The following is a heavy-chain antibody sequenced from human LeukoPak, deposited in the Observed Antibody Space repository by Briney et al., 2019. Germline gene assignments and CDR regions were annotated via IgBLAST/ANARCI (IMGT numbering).Heavy chain of an antibody. CDR2: IYHSGST. Sequence: SETLSLTCAVYGGSFSGYYWSWIRQPPGKGLERIGSIYHSGSTYYNPSLKSRVTISVDTSKNQFSLKLSSVTAADTAVYYCARHIVAVVVPAAIGGNWFDPWGQGTLVTVSS. CDR3: ARHIVAVVVPAAIGGNWFDP. J-gene: IGHJ5*02. CDR1: GGSFSGYY. D-gene: IGHD2-2*01. V-gene: IGHV4-34*01.